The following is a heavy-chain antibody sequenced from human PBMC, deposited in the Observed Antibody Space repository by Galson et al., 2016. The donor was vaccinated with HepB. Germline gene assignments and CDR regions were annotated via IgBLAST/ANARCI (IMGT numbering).Heavy chain of an antibody. V-gene: IGHV3-30-3*01. D-gene: IGHD5-18*01. CDR3: AKDGGYTYALGY. CDR1: GFTFSTSA. J-gene: IGHJ4*02. CDR2: ISSDGRNQ. Sequence: SLRLSCAASGFTFSTSAVHWVRQAPGKGLEWVAVISSDGRNQFYADSVTGRFTISRDNSKDTLYLQMNSLRAEDTAVYYCAKDGGYTYALGYWGRGTLVTVSS.